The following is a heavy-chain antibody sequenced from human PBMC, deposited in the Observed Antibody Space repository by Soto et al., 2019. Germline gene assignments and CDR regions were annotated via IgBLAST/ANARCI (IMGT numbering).Heavy chain of an antibody. Sequence: QVQLVQSGTEVKKPGASVKVSCKAPGYTFTNYGITWVRQAPGQGLEWMGWISADNGVTNYAQKLQGRVTMTTDTATSTGYMELRNLRSAETAVYYCARRGVLPDYWGQGTLVTVSS. J-gene: IGHJ4*02. V-gene: IGHV1-18*01. CDR1: GYTFTNYG. D-gene: IGHD3-10*01. CDR3: ARRGVLPDY. CDR2: ISADNGVT.